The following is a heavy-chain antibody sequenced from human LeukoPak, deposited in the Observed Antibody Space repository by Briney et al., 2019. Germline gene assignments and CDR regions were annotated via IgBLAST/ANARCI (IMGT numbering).Heavy chain of an antibody. CDR1: GYTFTSYD. V-gene: IGHV1-8*01. J-gene: IGHJ6*02. Sequence: ASVKVSCKASGYTFTSYDINWVRQATGQGLEWMGWMNPNSGNTGYAQKFQGRVTMTRNTSISTAYMELSSLRSEDTAVYYCARNSPNYDFWSGYYRLYYYGMDVWGQGTTVTVSS. D-gene: IGHD3-3*01. CDR2: MNPNSGNT. CDR3: ARNSPNYDFWSGYYRLYYYGMDV.